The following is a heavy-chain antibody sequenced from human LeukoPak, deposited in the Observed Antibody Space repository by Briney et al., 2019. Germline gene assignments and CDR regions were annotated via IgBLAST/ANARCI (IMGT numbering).Heavy chain of an antibody. Sequence: PSETLSLTCAVYGGSFSGYYWSWIRQPLGKGLEWIGEINHSGSTNYNPSLKSRVTISVDTSKNQFSLKLSSVTAADTAVYYCARGVPPDDCGGDCYPRWLYYFDYWGQGTLVTVSS. J-gene: IGHJ4*02. D-gene: IGHD2-21*02. CDR2: INHSGST. V-gene: IGHV4-34*01. CDR1: GGSFSGYY. CDR3: ARGVPPDDCGGDCYPRWLYYFDY.